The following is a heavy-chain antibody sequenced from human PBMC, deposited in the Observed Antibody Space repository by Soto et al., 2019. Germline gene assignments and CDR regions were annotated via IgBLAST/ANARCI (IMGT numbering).Heavy chain of an antibody. D-gene: IGHD2-2*01. CDR1: GDSVNSNTFH. V-gene: IGHV4-39*01. Sequence: SETLSLTCTVSGDSVNSNTFHWGWIRQPPGKGLEWIGRIYYTGSTYYNPSLKSRVTISVDTSKSQLSLELSSVTAADKAVYYCARLRGSSSSLFDFWGQGILVTVSS. CDR2: IYYTGST. CDR3: ARLRGSSSSLFDF. J-gene: IGHJ4*02.